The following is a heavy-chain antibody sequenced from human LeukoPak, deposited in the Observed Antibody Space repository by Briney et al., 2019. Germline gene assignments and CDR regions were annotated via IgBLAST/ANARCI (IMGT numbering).Heavy chain of an antibody. CDR3: ARGPVGAFDI. V-gene: IGHV4-34*01. CDR1: VGSFSGYY. D-gene: IGHD1-26*01. CDR2: INHSGST. J-gene: IGHJ3*02. Sequence: SETLSLSCALYVGSFSGYYWCWIRQPPVKELEWIGEINHSGSTNYNPSLKSRVTISVDTSKNQFSLKLSSVTAADTAVYYCARGPVGAFDIWGQGTMVTVSS.